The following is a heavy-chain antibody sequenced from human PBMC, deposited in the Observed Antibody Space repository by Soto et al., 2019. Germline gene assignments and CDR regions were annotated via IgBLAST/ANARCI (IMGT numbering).Heavy chain of an antibody. CDR1: GGSISGGVHS. D-gene: IGHD2-8*01. CDR3: AREIMPLTNDWYFDL. Sequence: QVQLQESGPGLVKPSETLSLTCTVSGGSISGGVHSWSWIRQPPGKGLEWIGHIFDSGSTYYNPSLKSRRPISVDTSKNQFSLRLSSVTAADTAVYYCAREIMPLTNDWYFDLWGRGTLVTVSS. V-gene: IGHV4-30-4*01. CDR2: IFDSGST. J-gene: IGHJ2*01.